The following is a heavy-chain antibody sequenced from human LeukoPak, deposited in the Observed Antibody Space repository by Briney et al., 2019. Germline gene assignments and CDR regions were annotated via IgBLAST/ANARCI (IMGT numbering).Heavy chain of an antibody. V-gene: IGHV4-4*07. D-gene: IGHD7-27*01. CDR1: GGSISSYY. CDR2: IYTSGSA. Sequence: SETLSLTCTVSGGSISSYYWSWIRRPAGKGLEWIGRIYTSGSANYNPSLKSRVTVSVDTSKNQISLNLTSVTAADTAVYYCARGPTWGSAYFDYWGQGTLVTVSS. J-gene: IGHJ4*02. CDR3: ARGPTWGSAYFDY.